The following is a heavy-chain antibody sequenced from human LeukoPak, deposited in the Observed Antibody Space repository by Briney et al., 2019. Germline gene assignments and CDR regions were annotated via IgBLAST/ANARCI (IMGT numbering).Heavy chain of an antibody. Sequence: SQTLSLTCGISGDSVSSNSAAWNWIRQSPSRGLEWLGRIFFRSKWYNDYAVSVQGRISINPDTSKNQFSLQLNSVTPEDTAIYYCARGNYSALDYWGQGTLVTVSS. CDR1: GDSVSSNSAA. CDR2: IFFRSKWYN. J-gene: IGHJ4*02. D-gene: IGHD6-13*01. V-gene: IGHV6-1*01. CDR3: ARGNYSALDY.